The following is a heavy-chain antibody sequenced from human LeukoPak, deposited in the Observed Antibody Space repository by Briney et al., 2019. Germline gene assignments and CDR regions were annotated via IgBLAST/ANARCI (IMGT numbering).Heavy chain of an antibody. CDR3: AKDKGGFYDSSGFAN. Sequence: PGRSLRLSCAASGFTFDDYAMHWVRQAPGKGLEWVSGISWNSGSIGYADSVKGRFTISRDNAKNSLYLQMNSLRAEDTALYYSAKDKGGFYDSSGFANWGQGTLVTVSS. V-gene: IGHV3-9*01. D-gene: IGHD3-22*01. J-gene: IGHJ4*02. CDR1: GFTFDDYA. CDR2: ISWNSGSI.